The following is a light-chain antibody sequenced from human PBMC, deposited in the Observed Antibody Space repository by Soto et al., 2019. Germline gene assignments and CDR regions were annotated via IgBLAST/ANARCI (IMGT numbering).Light chain of an antibody. J-gene: IGKJ4*01. Sequence: EIVMTQSPATLSVSPGERATLSCRASQSVSSNLAWYQQKPGQAPRLLIYGVSIRATGIPARFSGSGSGTEFTLTISRPQSEDSALYYCQQYNNWPPLTFGGGTKVEIK. CDR3: QQYNNWPPLT. CDR2: GVS. V-gene: IGKV3-15*01. CDR1: QSVSSN.